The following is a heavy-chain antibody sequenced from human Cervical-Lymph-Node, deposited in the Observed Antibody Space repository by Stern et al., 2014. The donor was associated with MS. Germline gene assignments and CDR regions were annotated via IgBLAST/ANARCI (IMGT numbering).Heavy chain of an antibody. D-gene: IGHD3-10*01. J-gene: IGHJ4*02. CDR1: GFSFSDYA. V-gene: IGHV3-23*04. Sequence: EDQLVESGGGLVQPGGSLRLSCVASGFSFSDYAMSWVRQAPGKGLEWVATISGSGTRPYYADSVKGRFTISRHNSKKTLYLQMNSLRAEDTAVYYCAKDPFYDSGSFFDYWGQGILVTVSS. CDR3: AKDPFYDSGSFFDY. CDR2: ISGSGTRP.